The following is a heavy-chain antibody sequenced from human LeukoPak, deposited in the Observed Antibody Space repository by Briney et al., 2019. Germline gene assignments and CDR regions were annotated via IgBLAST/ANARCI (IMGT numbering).Heavy chain of an antibody. V-gene: IGHV3-23*01. Sequence: GGSLRLSCAASGFTFSSYGMSWVRQAPGKGLEWLSVISGSGGSTYYADSVKGRFTISRDNSRNTLYLQMNSLRAEDTAVYYCAKGFFGSGSFPHNFDYWGQGTLVTVSS. CDR1: GFTFSSYG. J-gene: IGHJ4*02. D-gene: IGHD3-10*01. CDR2: ISGSGGST. CDR3: AKGFFGSGSFPHNFDY.